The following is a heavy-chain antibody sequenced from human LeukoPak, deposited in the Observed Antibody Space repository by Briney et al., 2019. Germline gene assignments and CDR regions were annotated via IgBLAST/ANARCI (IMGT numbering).Heavy chain of an antibody. J-gene: IGHJ4*02. D-gene: IGHD5-24*01. CDR2: ISSSSSYT. CDR1: GFTFSDYY. V-gene: IGHV3-11*05. CDR3: ARGGEMATIRYDY. Sequence: GGSVRLSCAASGFTFSDYYMSWIRQAPGKGLEWVSYISSSSSYTNYADSVKGRFTISRDNAKNSLYLQMNSLRAEDTAVYYCARGGEMATIRYDYWGQGTLVTVSS.